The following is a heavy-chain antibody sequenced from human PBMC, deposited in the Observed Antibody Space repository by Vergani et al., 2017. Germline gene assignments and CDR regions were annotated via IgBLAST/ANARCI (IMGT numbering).Heavy chain of an antibody. CDR3: AKDLGTASGGGWFDP. V-gene: IGHV3-9*02. CDR1: GFTSAGYA. Sequence: EVQLEESGGGLVLPCRSLRLSCVASGFTSAGYAMHWVRQAPGKGLEWVSGISWNSNSIGYADSVKGRFTISRDNAKNSLYLQMNSLRAEDTALYYCAKDLGTASGGGWFDPWGQETLVTVSS. CDR2: ISWNSNSI. D-gene: IGHD3-10*01. J-gene: IGHJ5*02.